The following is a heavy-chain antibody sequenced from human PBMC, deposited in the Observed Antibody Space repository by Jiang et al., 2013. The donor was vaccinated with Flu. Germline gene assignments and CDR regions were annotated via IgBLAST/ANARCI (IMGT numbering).Heavy chain of an antibody. Sequence: TSYWISWVRQMPGKGLEWMGRIDPSDSYTNYSPSFQGHVTISADKSISTAYLQWSSLKASDTAMYYCAIDSSIHRKTSCYTNWGQGTLVTVSS. V-gene: IGHV5-10-1*01. J-gene: IGHJ4*02. CDR3: AIDSSIHRKTSCYTN. CDR1: TSYW. D-gene: IGHD2-2*02. CDR2: IDPSDSYT.